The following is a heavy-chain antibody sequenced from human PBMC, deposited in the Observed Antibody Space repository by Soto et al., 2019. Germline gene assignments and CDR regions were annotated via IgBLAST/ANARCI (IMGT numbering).Heavy chain of an antibody. V-gene: IGHV4-31*02. CDR2: IYYSGST. CDR3: ARGFYYDSSGYDY. Sequence: PGKRLECIGYIYYSGSTYYNPSLKSRVTISVDTSKNQFSLKLSSVTAADTAVYYCARGFYYDSSGYDYWGQGTLVTV. J-gene: IGHJ4*02. D-gene: IGHD3-22*01.